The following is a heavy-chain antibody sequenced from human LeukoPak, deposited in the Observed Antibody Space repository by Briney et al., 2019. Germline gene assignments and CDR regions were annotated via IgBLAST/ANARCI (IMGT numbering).Heavy chain of an antibody. Sequence: SETLSLTCTVSGGSTSSYYWSWIRQPPGKGLEWIGYIYYSGSANYNPSLKSRVTISVDTSKNQFSLKLSSVTAADTAVYYCARGAPRDYIWGSYRYDWFDPWGQGTLVTVSS. CDR3: ARGAPRDYIWGSYRYDWFDP. V-gene: IGHV4-59*01. CDR1: GGSTSSYY. J-gene: IGHJ5*02. D-gene: IGHD3-16*02. CDR2: IYYSGSA.